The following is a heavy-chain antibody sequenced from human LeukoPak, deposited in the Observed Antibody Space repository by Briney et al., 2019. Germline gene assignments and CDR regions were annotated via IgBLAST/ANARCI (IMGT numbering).Heavy chain of an antibody. D-gene: IGHD5-12*01. Sequence: PGRSLILSCAASGFTFSSYGMHWVRQAPGKGLEWVAVLWYDGSNKYYADSVKGRFTISRDNSKNTLYLQTNSLRGEDTAVYYCARDLSVVAVDYWGQGTLVTVSS. CDR1: GFTFSSYG. V-gene: IGHV3-33*01. CDR2: LWYDGSNK. CDR3: ARDLSVVAVDY. J-gene: IGHJ4*02.